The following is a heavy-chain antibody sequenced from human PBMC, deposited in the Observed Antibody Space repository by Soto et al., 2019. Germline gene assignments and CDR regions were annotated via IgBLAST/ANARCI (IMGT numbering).Heavy chain of an antibody. CDR3: ARDIPYYDFWSGYYIRRNWFDP. V-gene: IGHV4-59*01. D-gene: IGHD3-3*01. CDR1: GGSISSYY. Sequence: SETLSLTCTVSGGSISSYYWSWIRQPPGKGLEWIGYIYYSGSTNYNPSLKSRVTISVDTSKNQFSLKLSSVTAADTAVYYCARDIPYYDFWSGYYIRRNWFDPWGQGTLVTVSS. CDR2: IYYSGST. J-gene: IGHJ5*02.